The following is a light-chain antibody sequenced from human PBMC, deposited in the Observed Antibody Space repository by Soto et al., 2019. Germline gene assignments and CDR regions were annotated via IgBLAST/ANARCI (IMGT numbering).Light chain of an antibody. CDR3: CSYAGSYTYV. Sequence: QSVLTQPPSASGSPGQSVAISCTGTSSDVGGYNYVSWYQQHPGKAPKLMIYEVSKRPSGVPDRFSGSKSGNTASLTVSRLQAEDEADYYCCSYAGSYTYVFGTGTKVTVL. CDR1: SSDVGGYNY. J-gene: IGLJ1*01. CDR2: EVS. V-gene: IGLV2-8*01.